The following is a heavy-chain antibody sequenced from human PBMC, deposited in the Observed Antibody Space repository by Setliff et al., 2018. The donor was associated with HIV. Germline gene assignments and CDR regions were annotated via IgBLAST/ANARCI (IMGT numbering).Heavy chain of an antibody. V-gene: IGHV4-59*01. CDR3: ARGVGEYYNFWSGYPAWYFDL. J-gene: IGHJ2*01. D-gene: IGHD3-3*01. CDR2: IYYTGNT. CDR1: GGSISSYH. Sequence: SETLSLTCTVSGGSISSYHWNWIRQPPGKGLEWIGYIYYTGNTNYNPSLKSRVTISVDTSKNQFSLKLSSVTAADTAVYYCARGVGEYYNFWSGYPAWYFDLWGRGTLVTVSS.